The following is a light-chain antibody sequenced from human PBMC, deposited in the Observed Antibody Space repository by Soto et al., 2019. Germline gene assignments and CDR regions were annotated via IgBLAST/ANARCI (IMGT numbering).Light chain of an antibody. J-gene: IGLJ1*01. CDR3: QSYDSSLTTFV. Sequence: QSVLTQPPSASGTPGQRVSISCSGSSSNIGSNAVHWYQQFPGTAPRLLIYRDSQRPSGVPDRFSGSKSGTSASLAITGLQPEDEADYYCQSYDSSLTTFVFGTGTKLTVL. CDR1: SSNIGSNA. V-gene: IGLV1-44*01. CDR2: RDS.